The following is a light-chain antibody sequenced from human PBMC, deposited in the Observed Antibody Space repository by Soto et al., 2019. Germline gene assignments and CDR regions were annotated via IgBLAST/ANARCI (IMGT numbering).Light chain of an antibody. CDR3: QQRSNWPLT. Sequence: EIVLTQSPATLSLSPGERAALSCRASQSVTSYLAWYQHKPGQAPRLLIYDASNRATGIPARVSGSGSGTDFTLTISSLEPEDSAVYYCQQRSNWPLTFGGGTKVDIK. CDR2: DAS. J-gene: IGKJ4*01. CDR1: QSVTSY. V-gene: IGKV3-11*01.